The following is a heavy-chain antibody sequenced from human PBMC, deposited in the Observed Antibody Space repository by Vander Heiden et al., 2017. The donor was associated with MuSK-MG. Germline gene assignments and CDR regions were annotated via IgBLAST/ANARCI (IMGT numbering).Heavy chain of an antibody. CDR2: ISANAGST. V-gene: IGHV3-23*01. D-gene: IGHD4-4*01. CDR3: AKAYNSNYYRDAFEV. J-gene: IGHJ3*01. CDR1: GFTFVDYA. Sequence: EVQLLESGGGLIQPGGSLRLSCAASGFTFVDYAINWVRQAPGKGLEWVSGISANAGSTYYIESVKGRFTISRDNAKNTVSLQLNSLGAEDTALYYCAKAYNSNYYRDAFEVWGQGTMVTVSS.